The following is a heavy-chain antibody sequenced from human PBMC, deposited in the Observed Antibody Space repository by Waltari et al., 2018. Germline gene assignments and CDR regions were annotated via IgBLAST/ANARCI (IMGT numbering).Heavy chain of an antibody. V-gene: IGHV3-30*02. J-gene: IGHJ4*02. CDR1: GCTFSSYG. D-gene: IGHD2-8*02. CDR2: IRYDGSNK. CDR3: ARLVAPR. Sequence: QVQLVESGGGVVQPGRSLRLSCAASGCTFSSYGMHWVRQAPGKGLEWVAFIRYDGSNKYYADSVKGRFTISRDNSKNTLYLQMNSLRAEDTAVYYCARLVAPRWGQGTLVTVSS.